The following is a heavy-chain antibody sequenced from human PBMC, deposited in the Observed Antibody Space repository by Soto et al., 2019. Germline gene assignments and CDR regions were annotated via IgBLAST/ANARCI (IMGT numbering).Heavy chain of an antibody. Sequence: QVQLVESGGGVVQPGRSLRLSCAASGFTFSRFGMHWVRQAPGKGLEWLALISFDGNNKYTADSVRGRFTVSRDNSRNTVFLQMNSLGAEDTAVSYCAKDQERDCGGGSCYSGGWYVDSWGQGILVTVSS. D-gene: IGHD2-15*01. J-gene: IGHJ4*02. CDR3: AKDQERDCGGGSCYSGGWYVDS. V-gene: IGHV3-30*18. CDR2: ISFDGNNK. CDR1: GFTFSRFG.